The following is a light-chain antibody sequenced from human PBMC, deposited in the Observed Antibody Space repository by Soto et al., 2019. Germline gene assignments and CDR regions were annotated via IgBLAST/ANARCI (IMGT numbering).Light chain of an antibody. Sequence: DIQMTQSPSSLSASVGDRVTITCQASQDIGNYLNWYQQKPGNAPNLLIYDASELHTGVPSRFSGSGSGTDFTFTISSVQPEDFATYYCQQYDDLLSFGGGTKVEIK. CDR2: DAS. J-gene: IGKJ4*01. CDR1: QDIGNY. CDR3: QQYDDLLS. V-gene: IGKV1-33*01.